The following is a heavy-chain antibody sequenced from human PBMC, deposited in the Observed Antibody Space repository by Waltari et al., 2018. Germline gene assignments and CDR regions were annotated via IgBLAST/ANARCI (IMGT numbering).Heavy chain of an antibody. J-gene: IGHJ6*02. Sequence: EVQLVESGGGLVQPGGSLRLSCAASGFTFSSSSLTWVRQAHRKGLEWVSYISSSSSTIYYADAWKGRFTISRDNTKNSLYLQMNSLRAEDTAVYYCARDRYPGGGYYYYGMDVWGQGTTVTVSS. V-gene: IGHV3-48*01. D-gene: IGHD2-2*01. CDR3: ARDRYPGGGYYYYGMDV. CDR2: ISSSSSTI. CDR1: GFTFSSSS.